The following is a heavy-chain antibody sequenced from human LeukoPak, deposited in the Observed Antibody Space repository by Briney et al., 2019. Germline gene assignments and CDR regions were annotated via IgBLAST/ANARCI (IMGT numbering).Heavy chain of an antibody. J-gene: IGHJ5*02. V-gene: IGHV1-69*13. CDR2: IIPIFGTA. CDR1: GGTFSSYA. Sequence: ASVKVSCKASGGTFSSYAISWVRQAPGQGLEWMGGIIPIFGTANYAQKFQGRVTITADESTSTAYMELSSLRSEDTAVYYRARDPTWVYGSGYNWFDPWGQGTLVTVSS. CDR3: ARDPTWVYGSGYNWFDP. D-gene: IGHD3-10*01.